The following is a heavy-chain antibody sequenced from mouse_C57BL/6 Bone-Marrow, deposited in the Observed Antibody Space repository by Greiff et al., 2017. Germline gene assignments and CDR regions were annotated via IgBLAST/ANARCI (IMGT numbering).Heavy chain of an antibody. CDR1: GYTFTSYW. D-gene: IGHD1-1*01. CDR2: IDPSDSYT. CDR3: SLITTGYYAMDY. J-gene: IGHJ4*01. Sequence: QVQLQQPGAELVKPGASVKLSCKASGYTFTSYWMQWVKQRPGQGLEWIGEIDPSDSYTNYNQKFKGKATLTVDTSSSTAYMQLSSLTSEDSAVYYCSLITTGYYAMDYWGQGTSVTVSS. V-gene: IGHV1-50*01.